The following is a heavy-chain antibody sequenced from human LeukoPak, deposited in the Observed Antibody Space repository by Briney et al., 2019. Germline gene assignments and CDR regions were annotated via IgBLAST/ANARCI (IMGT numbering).Heavy chain of an antibody. D-gene: IGHD6-19*01. V-gene: IGHV4-34*01. CDR3: ARSGRGWYNRWFDP. CDR1: GGSISGYY. Sequence: SETLSLTCTVSGGSISGYYWSWIRQPPGKGLEWIGEINHSGSTNYNPSLKSRVTISVDTSKNQFSLKLSSVTAADTAVYYCARSGRGWYNRWFDPWGQGTLVTVSS. CDR2: INHSGST. J-gene: IGHJ5*02.